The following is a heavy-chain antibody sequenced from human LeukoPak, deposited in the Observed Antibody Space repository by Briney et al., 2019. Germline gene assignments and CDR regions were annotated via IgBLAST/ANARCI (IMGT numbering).Heavy chain of an antibody. V-gene: IGHV3-48*03. J-gene: IGHJ4*02. D-gene: IGHD6-19*01. Sequence: GGSLRLSCAASGFTFSSYEMNWVRQAPGKGLEWVSYISSSGSTIYYADSVKGRFTISRDNAKNSLYLQMNRLRAEDTAVYYCARDRVRIAVAAYYFDYWGQGTLVTVSS. CDR3: ARDRVRIAVAAYYFDY. CDR2: ISSSGSTI. CDR1: GFTFSSYE.